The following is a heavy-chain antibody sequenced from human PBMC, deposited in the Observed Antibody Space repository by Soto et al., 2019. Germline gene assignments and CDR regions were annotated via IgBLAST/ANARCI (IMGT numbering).Heavy chain of an antibody. J-gene: IGHJ1*01. CDR2: ISYDGSNK. V-gene: IGHV3-30-3*01. Sequence: QVQLEESGGGVVQPGRSLRLSCAASGFTFSSYAMHWVRQAPGKGLEWVAVISYDGSNKYYADSVKGRFTISRDNSKNTLYLQMTSLRAEDTAVYYCARDYGYCGGDCYPEYFQHWGQGTLVTVSS. CDR3: ARDYGYCGGDCYPEYFQH. D-gene: IGHD2-21*02. CDR1: GFTFSSYA.